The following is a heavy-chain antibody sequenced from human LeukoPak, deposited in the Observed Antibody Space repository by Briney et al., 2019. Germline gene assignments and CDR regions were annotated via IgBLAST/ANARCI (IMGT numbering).Heavy chain of an antibody. CDR2: TYTDGST. J-gene: IGHJ5*01. CDR3: VRDRAGSKAWVEFDS. D-gene: IGHD3-10*01. Sequence: GGSLRLSCVASGLIVSQNDMSWVRQAPGRGLEWVALTYTDGSTHYADSVRGRFIMSRDSSKNTVSLRINSLTPEDTAMYFCVRDRAGSKAWVEFDSWGQGTLVTVSS. V-gene: IGHV3-66*02. CDR1: GLIVSQND.